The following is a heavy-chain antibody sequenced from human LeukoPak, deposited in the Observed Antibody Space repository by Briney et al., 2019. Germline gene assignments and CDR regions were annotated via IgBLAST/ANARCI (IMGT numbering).Heavy chain of an antibody. CDR1: GYSFTSYW. V-gene: IGHV5-51*01. Sequence: GESLKISCKGSGYSFTSYWIGWVRQMPGKGLGWMGIIFPRDSDTRYSPSFQGQVTISVDKSISTAYLQWSSLKASDTAMYYCARRNAALVGIYYYYGLDIWGQGTTVTVSS. D-gene: IGHD1-26*01. J-gene: IGHJ6*02. CDR3: ARRNAALVGIYYYYGLDI. CDR2: IFPRDSDT.